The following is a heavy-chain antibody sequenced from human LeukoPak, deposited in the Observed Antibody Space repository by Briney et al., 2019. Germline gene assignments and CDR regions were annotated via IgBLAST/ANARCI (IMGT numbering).Heavy chain of an antibody. J-gene: IGHJ4*02. V-gene: IGHV4-34*01. Sequence: SETLSLTCAVSGGSFFGSHWNWIRQSPEKGPEWIGEINNSRRTNYNPSLKSRVTISVDASKSQFFLKLTSVTAADTAVYYCARAPTTVVTRPYYFDYWGKGTLVTVSA. D-gene: IGHD4-23*01. CDR3: ARAPTTVVTRPYYFDY. CDR1: GGSFFGSH. CDR2: INNSRRT.